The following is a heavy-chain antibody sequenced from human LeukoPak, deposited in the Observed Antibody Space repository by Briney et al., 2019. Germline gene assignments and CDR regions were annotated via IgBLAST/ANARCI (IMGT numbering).Heavy chain of an antibody. CDR3: AKDASIWSGYFDY. Sequence: GGSLRLSCAASGFTFTTYGIHWVRQAPGKGLEWVAFIRSDGTNKYYATSVEGRFTISRDNSKNTLYLELNDLRPEDTSVYYCAKDASIWSGYFDYWGQGTLVTVSS. J-gene: IGHJ4*02. CDR2: IRSDGTNK. V-gene: IGHV3-30*02. CDR1: GFTFTTYG. D-gene: IGHD3-3*01.